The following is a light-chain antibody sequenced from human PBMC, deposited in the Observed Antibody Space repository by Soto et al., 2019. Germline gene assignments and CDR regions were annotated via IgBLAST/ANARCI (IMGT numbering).Light chain of an antibody. J-gene: IGKJ1*01. CDR2: LGF. CDR1: QSLLYSNGYNY. V-gene: IGKV2-28*01. CDR3: MQALELRT. Sequence: DIVMTQSPLSLTVTPGEPASISCRSSQSLLYSNGYNYLDWYLQKPGQSPQLLIYLGFNRASGVPDRFRGSGSGTDFTLKISRVEAEDVGVYYCMQALELRTFGQGTKVEIK.